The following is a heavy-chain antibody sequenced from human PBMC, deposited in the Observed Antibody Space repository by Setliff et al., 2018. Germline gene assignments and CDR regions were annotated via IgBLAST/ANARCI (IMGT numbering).Heavy chain of an antibody. CDR2: ISAYNGNT. V-gene: IGHV1-18*01. Sequence: ASVKVSCKASGYTVTSYGISWVRQAPGQGLEWMGWISAYNGNTNYAQKLQGRVTMTTDTSTSTAYMELRSLRSDDTAVYYCARVGSSSWLHPDVYYYYGMDVWGQGTTFTVSS. D-gene: IGHD6-13*01. J-gene: IGHJ6*02. CDR3: ARVGSSSWLHPDVYYYYGMDV. CDR1: GYTVTSYG.